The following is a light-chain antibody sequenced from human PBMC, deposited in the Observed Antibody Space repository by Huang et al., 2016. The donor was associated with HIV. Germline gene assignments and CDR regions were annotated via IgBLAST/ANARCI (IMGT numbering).Light chain of an antibody. Sequence: DIQMTQSPSSLSASVGDRVTITCRASQGIRNSLAWYQQTPGKAPNLLLDAASRLESGVPARFRGSGSWTDYTLTISSLQPEDFATYYCQQYYSTPRTFGQGTKVEI. V-gene: IGKV1-NL1*01. J-gene: IGKJ1*01. CDR2: AAS. CDR1: QGIRNS. CDR3: QQYYSTPRT.